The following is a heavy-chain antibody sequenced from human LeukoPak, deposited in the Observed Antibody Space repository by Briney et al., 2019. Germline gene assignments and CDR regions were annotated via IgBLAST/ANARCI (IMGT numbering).Heavy chain of an antibody. V-gene: IGHV1-8*01. Sequence: ASVKVSCKASGYTFTSYDINWVRQASGQGLEWMGWMNANSGNTGYAQRFQDRVTFTRDTSINTAYMELSSLRSEDTAVYYCARGASRSFDFWGQGTLVTVSS. CDR1: GYTFTSYD. CDR3: ARGASRSFDF. J-gene: IGHJ4*02. CDR2: MNANSGNT.